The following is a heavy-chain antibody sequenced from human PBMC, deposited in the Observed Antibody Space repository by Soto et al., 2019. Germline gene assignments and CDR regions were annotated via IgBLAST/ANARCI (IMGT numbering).Heavy chain of an antibody. D-gene: IGHD1-26*01. CDR3: ARDGVGATTFFGFLDY. CDR1: ESIFKGHG. J-gene: IGHJ4*02. CDR2: IRFDGSDE. V-gene: IGHV3-33*08. Sequence: QVQLVESGGGVVQPGGSLRLSCAASESIFKGHGMHWVRQAPGKGLEWVAIIRFDGSDEHYGDSVEGRFTIARDNSKNMLYLQMNSLRAEDTAVYYCARDGVGATTFFGFLDYWGQGTLVTVSS.